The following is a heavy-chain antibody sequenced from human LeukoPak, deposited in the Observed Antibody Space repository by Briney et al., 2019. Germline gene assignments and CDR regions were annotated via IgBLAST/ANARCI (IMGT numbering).Heavy chain of an antibody. CDR3: ARARVRTNWFDP. Sequence: GGSLRLSCAASGFTFSSYWMHWVRQAPGKGLVWVSRINSDGSSTSHADSVKGRFTISRDNAKNTLYLQMNSLRAEATAVYYCARARVRTNWFDPWGQGTLVTVSS. D-gene: IGHD5/OR15-5a*01. CDR1: GFTFSSYW. CDR2: INSDGSST. V-gene: IGHV3-74*01. J-gene: IGHJ5*02.